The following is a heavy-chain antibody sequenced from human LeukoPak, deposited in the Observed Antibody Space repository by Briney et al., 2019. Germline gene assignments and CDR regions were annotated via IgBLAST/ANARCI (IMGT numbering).Heavy chain of an antibody. J-gene: IGHJ4*02. CDR3: ARVSRGWLQYDYFDY. D-gene: IGHD5-24*01. V-gene: IGHV4-59*01. Sequence: SETLSLTCTVSGGSISSYYWSWIRQPPGKGLEWIRYIYYSGSTNYNPSLKSRVTISVDTSKNQFSLKLSSVTAADTAVYYCARVSRGWLQYDYFDYWGQGTLVTVSS. CDR1: GGSISSYY. CDR2: IYYSGST.